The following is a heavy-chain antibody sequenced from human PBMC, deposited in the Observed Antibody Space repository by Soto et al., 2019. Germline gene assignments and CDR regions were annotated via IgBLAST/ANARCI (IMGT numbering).Heavy chain of an antibody. J-gene: IGHJ5*02. Sequence: EVQLVESGGGLVQPGGSLRISCVASGFTVSTNYVSWVRQAPGKGLEWVSIIYDGGSTCYADSVKGRFTISRDNSKNTVYLQMNSLRGVDTAVYYCARGDGDYGRRLDPWGQGTLVTVSS. CDR3: ARGDGDYGRRLDP. CDR2: IYDGGST. V-gene: IGHV3-66*01. CDR1: GFTVSTNY. D-gene: IGHD4-17*01.